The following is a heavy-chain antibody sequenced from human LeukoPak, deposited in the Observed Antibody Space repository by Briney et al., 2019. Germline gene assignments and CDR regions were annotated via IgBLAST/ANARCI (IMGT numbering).Heavy chain of an antibody. Sequence: ASVKVSCKASGYTFTSYGISWVRQAPGQGLEWMGWISAYNGNTNYAQKLQGRVTMTTDTSTSTAYMELRSLRSDDTAVYYCARVAAVHVVAGTDYWGQGTLVTVSS. J-gene: IGHJ4*02. D-gene: IGHD6-19*01. CDR3: ARVAAVHVVAGTDY. V-gene: IGHV1-18*01. CDR2: ISAYNGNT. CDR1: GYTFTSYG.